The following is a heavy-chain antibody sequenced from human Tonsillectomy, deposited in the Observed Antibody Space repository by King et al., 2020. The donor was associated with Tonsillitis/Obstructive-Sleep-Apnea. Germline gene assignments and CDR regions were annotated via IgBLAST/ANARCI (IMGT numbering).Heavy chain of an antibody. CDR1: GYSFTSQW. CDR3: ASTGDLYGSGNYFSNTMDV. Sequence: DVQLVESGAEVKKPGESLTISCKGSGYSFTSQWINWVRQMPGKGLEWMGRIDPSDSYTNYSPSFQGHVTISADKSISTAYLQWSSLKASDTAIYYCASTGDLYGSGNYFSNTMDVWGQGTTVTVSS. V-gene: IGHV5-10-1*03. J-gene: IGHJ6*02. D-gene: IGHD3-10*01. CDR2: IDPSDSYT.